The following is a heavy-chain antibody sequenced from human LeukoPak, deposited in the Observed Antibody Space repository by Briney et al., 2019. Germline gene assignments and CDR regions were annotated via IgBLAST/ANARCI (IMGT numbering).Heavy chain of an antibody. CDR1: GYTFTNYY. D-gene: IGHD2-15*01. CDR2: INPRDGST. J-gene: IGHJ4*02. CDR3: ARVYCSGGSCYEFDF. V-gene: IGHV1-46*03. Sequence: GASVKVSCKAAGYTFTNYYMQWVRQAPGQGLEWRGIINPRDGSTSYAQKFQGRVTVTRDTSTSTVYMELSSLRSEDTAVYYCARVYCSGGSCYEFDFWGQGTLVTVSS.